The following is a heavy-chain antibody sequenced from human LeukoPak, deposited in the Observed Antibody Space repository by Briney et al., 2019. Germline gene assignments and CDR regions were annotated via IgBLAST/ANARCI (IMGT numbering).Heavy chain of an antibody. CDR3: ARDPVGAHVRRAFDI. J-gene: IGHJ3*02. CDR2: ITSSSAYI. CDR1: GFTFRNYA. D-gene: IGHD1-26*01. V-gene: IGHV3-21*01. Sequence: PGGSLRLSCAASGFTFRNYAMNWVRQAPGKGLEWVSSITSSSAYIYDADSVKGRFTISRDNAKNSLYLQMNSLRAEVTAVYYCARDPVGAHVRRAFDIWGQGTMVTVSS.